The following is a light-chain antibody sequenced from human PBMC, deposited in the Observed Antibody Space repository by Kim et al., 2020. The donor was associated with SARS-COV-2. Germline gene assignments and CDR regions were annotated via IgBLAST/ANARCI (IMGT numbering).Light chain of an antibody. Sequence: SSELTQDPAVSVALGQTVRITCQGDSLRRYYASWYQQKPGQAPVLVINAENNRPSGIPDRFSGSRSGNTASLTITGAQAEDEADYYCNSRDISGDYMIFGGGTKVTVL. CDR3: NSRDISGDYMI. J-gene: IGLJ2*01. CDR2: AEN. V-gene: IGLV3-19*01. CDR1: SLRRYY.